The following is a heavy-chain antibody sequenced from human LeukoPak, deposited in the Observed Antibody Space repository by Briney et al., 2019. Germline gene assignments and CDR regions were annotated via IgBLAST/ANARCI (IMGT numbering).Heavy chain of an antibody. V-gene: IGHV1-2*02. D-gene: IGHD3-22*01. J-gene: IGHJ4*02. CDR2: INPNSGGT. Sequence: ASVKVSCKASGYTFTGYYMHWVRQAPGQGLEWMGWINPNSGGTNYAQKFQGRVTMTRDTSISTAYMELSRLRSDDTAVYYCAGGYYDSSGYYSDYWGQGTLDTVSS. CDR3: AGGYYDSSGYYSDY. CDR1: GYTFTGYY.